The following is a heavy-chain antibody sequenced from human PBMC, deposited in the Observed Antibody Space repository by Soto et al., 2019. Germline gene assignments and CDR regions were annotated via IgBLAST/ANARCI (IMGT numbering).Heavy chain of an antibody. D-gene: IGHD6-13*01. CDR1: GGSISSGGYY. V-gene: IGHV4-31*03. J-gene: IGHJ5*02. CDR3: ARGPAAGTLGEDWFDP. Sequence: QVQLQESGPGLVKPSQTLSLTCTVSGGSISSGGYYWSWIRQHPGKGLEWIGYIYYSGSTYYNPSLKSRVTISVDTSKNQFSLKLSSVTAADTAVYYCARGPAAGTLGEDWFDPWGQGTLVTVSS. CDR2: IYYSGST.